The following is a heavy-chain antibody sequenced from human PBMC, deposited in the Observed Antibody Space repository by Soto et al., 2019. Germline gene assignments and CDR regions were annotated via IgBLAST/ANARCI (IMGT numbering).Heavy chain of an antibody. V-gene: IGHV4-34*01. J-gene: IGHJ6*03. Sequence: QVQLQQWGAGLLKPSETLSLTCVVSGGSLSDYFWSWIRQPPGMALEWIGEINHLGSINYNPSLKSRLTISVDKSKNQFSLTLNSVTAAHSATYYCPREGISHWADFYYMDAWDRGTTVTVSS. CDR2: INHLGSI. CDR3: PREGISHWADFYYMDA. CDR1: GGSLSDYF. D-gene: IGHD2-21*01.